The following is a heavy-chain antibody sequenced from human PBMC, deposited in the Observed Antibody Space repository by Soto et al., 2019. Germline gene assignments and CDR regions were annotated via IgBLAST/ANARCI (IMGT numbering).Heavy chain of an antibody. J-gene: IGHJ4*02. V-gene: IGHV4-4*07. CDR3: ARRDSVSSGRGFDY. CDR2: FFTSGGT. D-gene: IGHD6-6*01. CDR1: GGSISNYF. Sequence: ETLSLTCTVSGGSISNYFWSWIRQPAGKGLEWIGRFFTSGGTKYNPSLKSRVTMSVDMSKNQLSLSLVSVTAADTAVYYCARRDSVSSGRGFDYWGQGILVTVSS.